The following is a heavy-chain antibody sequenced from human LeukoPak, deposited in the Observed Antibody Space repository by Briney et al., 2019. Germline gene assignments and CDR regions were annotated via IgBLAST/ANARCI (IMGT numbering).Heavy chain of an antibody. D-gene: IGHD2-2*01. CDR1: GFTFSSYA. J-gene: IGHJ3*02. V-gene: IGHV3-48*01. CDR3: ARNGVPAALDAFDI. CDR2: ISSSSSTI. Sequence: GGSLRLSCAASGFTFSSYAMNWVRQAPGKGLEWVSYISSSSSTIYYADSVKGRFTISRDNAKNSLYLQMNSLRAEDTAVYYCARNGVPAALDAFDIWGQGTMVTVSS.